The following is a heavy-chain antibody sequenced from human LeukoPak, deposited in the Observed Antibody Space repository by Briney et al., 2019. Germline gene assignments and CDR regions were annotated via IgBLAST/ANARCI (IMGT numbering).Heavy chain of an antibody. Sequence: GGSLRLSCAASGFTFSNYAMTLVRQAPGKGLEWVSALSASGGTTYYADSVKGRFTTSRDNSKNTLYLQMNSLRAEDTAVYYCAKLPREYCSSASCPNWFDTWGQGILVTVSS. J-gene: IGHJ5*02. D-gene: IGHD2-2*01. CDR1: GFTFSNYA. V-gene: IGHV3-23*01. CDR2: LSASGGTT. CDR3: AKLPREYCSSASCPNWFDT.